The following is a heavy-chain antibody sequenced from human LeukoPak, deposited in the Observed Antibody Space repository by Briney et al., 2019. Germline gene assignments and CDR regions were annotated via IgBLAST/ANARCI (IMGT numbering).Heavy chain of an antibody. J-gene: IGHJ5*02. CDR3: ARDLAAAATWFDP. V-gene: IGHV3-33*08. D-gene: IGHD6-13*01. CDR1: GFTFNTNA. Sequence: GGSLRLSCAASGFTFNTNAMSWVRQAPGKGLEWVAVIWYDASNRYYADSVKGRFTISRDNSKNTLYLQMNSLRAEDTAVYFCARDLAAAATWFDPWGQGTLVTVSS. CDR2: IWYDASNR.